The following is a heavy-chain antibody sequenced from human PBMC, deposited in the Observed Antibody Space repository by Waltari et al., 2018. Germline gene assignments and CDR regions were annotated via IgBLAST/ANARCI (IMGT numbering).Heavy chain of an antibody. Sequence: QLQLQESGPGLVKPSETLSLTCTVSGGSISSSSYYWGWIRQPPGKGLEWIGSIYYSGSTYYNPSLKSRVTISVDTSKNQFSLKLSSVTAADTAVYYCARVGSGWYAFDIWGQGTLVTVSS. J-gene: IGHJ3*02. CDR1: GGSISSSSYY. V-gene: IGHV4-39*01. D-gene: IGHD6-19*01. CDR3: ARVGSGWYAFDI. CDR2: IYYSGST.